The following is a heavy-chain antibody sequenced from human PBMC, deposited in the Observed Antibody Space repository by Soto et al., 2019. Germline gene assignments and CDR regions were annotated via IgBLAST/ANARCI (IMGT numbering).Heavy chain of an antibody. J-gene: IGHJ6*02. CDR1: GYSIGSGYY. V-gene: IGHV4-38-2*01. CDR3: ARTFDYYGMDV. Sequence: PAETLSLTCAVSGYSIGSGYYLALIRQSPGKGLEWIGSIYHAGSVYYNPSLNGRVALSMDTSKNHFSLKLTSVTAADTAVYYCARTFDYYGMDVWGQGTTVTV. CDR2: IYHAGSV.